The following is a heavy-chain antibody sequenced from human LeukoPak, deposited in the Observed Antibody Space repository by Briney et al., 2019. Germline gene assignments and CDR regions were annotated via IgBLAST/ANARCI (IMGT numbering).Heavy chain of an antibody. J-gene: IGHJ6*03. CDR3: ARVAAAGIYYYYYMDV. V-gene: IGHV3-7*01. Sequence: GGSLRLSCAASGFTFSSYGMSWVRQAPGKGLEWVANIKQDGSEKYYVDSVKGRFTISRDNAKNSLYLQMNSLRAEDTAVYYCARVAAAGIYYYYYMDVWGKGTTVTVSS. CDR1: GFTFSSYG. D-gene: IGHD6-13*01. CDR2: IKQDGSEK.